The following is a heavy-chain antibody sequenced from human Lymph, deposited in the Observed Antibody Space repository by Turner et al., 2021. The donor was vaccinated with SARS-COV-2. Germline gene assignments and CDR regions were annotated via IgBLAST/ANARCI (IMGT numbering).Heavy chain of an antibody. CDR2: ISYDGSNK. CDR3: AKVRSIFGVVIGGMDV. J-gene: IGHJ6*02. V-gene: IGHV3-30*18. Sequence: QVQLVESGGGVVQPGWSVRLACAASGFTFSSYGMHWVRQAPGKGLGWVAVISYDGSNKYYADSVKGRFTISRDNTKKTLYLQMNSLRAEDTAVYYCAKVRSIFGVVIGGMDVWGQGTTVTVSS. CDR1: GFTFSSYG. D-gene: IGHD3-3*01.